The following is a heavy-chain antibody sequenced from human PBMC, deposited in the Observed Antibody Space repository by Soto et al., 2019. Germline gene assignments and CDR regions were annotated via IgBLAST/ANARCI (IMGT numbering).Heavy chain of an antibody. V-gene: IGHV4-30-2*01. J-gene: IGHJ3*02. CDR1: GGSISSGGYS. CDR3: ARDQGTMAYDI. Sequence: SETLSLTCAVSGGSISSGGYSWSWIRQPPGKGLEWIGYIYHSGSTYYNPSLKSRVTISVDRSKNQFSLKLSSVTAEDTAVYYCARDQGTMAYDIWGEGTMVTVSS. CDR2: IYHSGST. D-gene: IGHD1-1*01.